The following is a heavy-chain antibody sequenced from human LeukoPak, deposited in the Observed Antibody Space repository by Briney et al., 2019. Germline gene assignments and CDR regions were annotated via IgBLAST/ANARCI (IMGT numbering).Heavy chain of an antibody. V-gene: IGHV3-30*18. D-gene: IGHD6-19*01. Sequence: GKSLRLSCAASGFTFSSYGMHWVRQTPGKGLEWVALISFDGSIECYADSVKGRFTISRDNSKNTLFLQMNSLRPEDTAVYYCAKDSDIAVAGSDDALDVWGQGTMVTVSS. J-gene: IGHJ3*01. CDR2: ISFDGSIE. CDR3: AKDSDIAVAGSDDALDV. CDR1: GFTFSSYG.